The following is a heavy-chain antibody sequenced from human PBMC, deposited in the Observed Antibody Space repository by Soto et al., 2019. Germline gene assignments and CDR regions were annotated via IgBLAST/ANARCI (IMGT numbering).Heavy chain of an antibody. D-gene: IGHD3-22*01. CDR2: IYYSGNT. Sequence: SETLSLTCTVSGGSFSRGYYWNWIRQHPGKGLEWIGYIYYSGNTYYNPSLKSRVTISVDTSKNQFSLKLSSVTAADTAVYYCARVGSGSFDYWGQGTLVTVSS. V-gene: IGHV4-31*03. J-gene: IGHJ4*02. CDR3: ARVGSGSFDY. CDR1: GGSFSRGYY.